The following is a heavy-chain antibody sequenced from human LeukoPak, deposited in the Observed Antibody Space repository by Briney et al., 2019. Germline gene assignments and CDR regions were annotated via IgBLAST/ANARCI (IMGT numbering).Heavy chain of an antibody. CDR1: GFTFDDYA. CDR2: ISWNSGSI. J-gene: IGHJ3*02. CDR3: AKSAPVLDAFDI. V-gene: IGHV3-9*01. Sequence: GGSLRLSCAASGFTFDDYAMHWVRQAPGKGLEWVSGISWNSGSIGYADSVKGRFTISRDNAKNSLYLQMNSLRAEDTALYYCAKSAPVLDAFDIWGQGTMVTVSS.